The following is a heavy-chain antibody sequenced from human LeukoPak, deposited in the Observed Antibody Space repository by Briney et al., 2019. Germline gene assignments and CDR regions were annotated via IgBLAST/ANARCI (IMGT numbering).Heavy chain of an antibody. J-gene: IGHJ4*02. CDR3: ARVSGGWGLPGGNY. CDR1: GFGFSDSY. Sequence: GGSLRLSCVVSGFGFSDSYMTWIRQTPGKGLEWLAYISGSGSDIYYADSVKGRFTISRDNAKNSLYLQMNSLRAEDTAVYYCARVSGGWGLPGGNYWGQGTLVTVSS. V-gene: IGHV3-11*04. D-gene: IGHD1-26*01. CDR2: ISGSGSDI.